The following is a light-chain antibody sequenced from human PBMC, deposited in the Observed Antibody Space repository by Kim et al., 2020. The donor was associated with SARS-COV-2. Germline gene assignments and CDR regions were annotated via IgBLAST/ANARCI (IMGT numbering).Light chain of an antibody. CDR3: QQYNSYSVA. Sequence: ASVGDRVTITCRGSQSISSVLAWYQQKPGKAPKLLFYDASSLESGVPLRFSGSGSGTEFTLTISSLQPDDFATYYCQQYNSYSVAFGQGTKVDIK. CDR1: QSISSV. V-gene: IGKV1-5*01. J-gene: IGKJ1*01. CDR2: DAS.